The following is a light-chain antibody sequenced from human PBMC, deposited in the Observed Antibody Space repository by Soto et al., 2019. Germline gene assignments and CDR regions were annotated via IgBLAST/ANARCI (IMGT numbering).Light chain of an antibody. CDR1: SSDVGGYNY. CDR3: SSRHL. J-gene: IGLJ2*01. V-gene: IGLV2-14*01. CDR2: DVL. Sequence: QSVLTQPASVSGSPGQSITISCTGTSSDVGGYNYVSWYQQHPGNAPKLIIYDVLNRPSGVSNRFSGSKSVNTASLTISGLQAEDEADYYCSSRHLFGGGTKLTVL.